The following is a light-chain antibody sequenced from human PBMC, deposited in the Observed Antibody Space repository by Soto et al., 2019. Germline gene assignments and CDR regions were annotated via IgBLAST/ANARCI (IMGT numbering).Light chain of an antibody. V-gene: IGLV4-69*01. Sequence: QSVLTQSPSASASLGASVKLTCTLSSGHSSYAIAWHQQQPEKGPRYLMKLNSDGSHSKGDGIPDRFSGSSSGADRYLTISSLKYEDAADYYCQTWGTGIVVFGGGTKLTVL. J-gene: IGLJ2*01. CDR2: LNSDGSH. CDR3: QTWGTGIVV. CDR1: SGHSSYA.